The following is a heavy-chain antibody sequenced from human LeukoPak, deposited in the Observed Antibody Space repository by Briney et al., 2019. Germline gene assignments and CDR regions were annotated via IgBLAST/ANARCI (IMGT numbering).Heavy chain of an antibody. CDR2: IYYSGST. Sequence: SETLSLTCTVSGGSISSYYWSWIRQPPGKGLEWIGYIYYSGSTNYNPSLKSRVTISVDTSKNQFSLKLSSVTAADTAVYYCARDIGGGGWFDPWGQGTLVTVSS. D-gene: IGHD3-16*01. V-gene: IGHV4-59*01. J-gene: IGHJ5*02. CDR1: GGSISSYY. CDR3: ARDIGGGGWFDP.